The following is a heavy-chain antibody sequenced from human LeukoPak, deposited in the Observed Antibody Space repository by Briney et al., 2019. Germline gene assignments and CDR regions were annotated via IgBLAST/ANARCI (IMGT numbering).Heavy chain of an antibody. V-gene: IGHV4-4*09. CDR1: GGSISSYY. Sequence: SETLSLTCTVSGGSISSYYWSWIWQPPGKGLEWIGYIYTSGSTNYNPSLKSRVTISVDTSKNQFSLKLSSVTAADTAVYYCATQVGATTGFDYWGQGTLVTVSS. J-gene: IGHJ4*02. CDR3: ATQVGATTGFDY. CDR2: IYTSGST. D-gene: IGHD1-26*01.